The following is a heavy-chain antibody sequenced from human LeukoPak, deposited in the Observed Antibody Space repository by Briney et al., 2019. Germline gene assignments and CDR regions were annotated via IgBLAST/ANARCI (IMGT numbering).Heavy chain of an antibody. J-gene: IGHJ5*02. CDR2: IYYSGST. Sequence: SETLSLTCTVSGGSISRYYWSWLRQPPGKGLEGMGYIYYSGSTNYNPSLKSRVTISVDTYKNQFSLKLSSATAADTAVYYCARDVWDSSGYSYGSLNWFDPWGQGTLVTVSS. CDR3: ARDVWDSSGYSYGSLNWFDP. D-gene: IGHD5-18*01. V-gene: IGHV4-59*01. CDR1: GGSISRYY.